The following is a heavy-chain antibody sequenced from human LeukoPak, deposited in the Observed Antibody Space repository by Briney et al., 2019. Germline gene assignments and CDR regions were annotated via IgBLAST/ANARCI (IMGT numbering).Heavy chain of an antibody. CDR2: ISSGGSTV. J-gene: IGHJ6*03. D-gene: IGHD2-2*01. CDR3: VRDFEVPAAAPDYFYYYYMDV. Sequence: GGSLRLSCAASGFTFSTYAMNWVRQAPGKGLEWLSYISSGGSTVYYADSVKGRFTISRDNAEHSLHLQMISLRVEDTAIYYCVRDFEVPAAAPDYFYYYYMDVWGKGTTVTVSS. V-gene: IGHV3-48*03. CDR1: GFTFSTYA.